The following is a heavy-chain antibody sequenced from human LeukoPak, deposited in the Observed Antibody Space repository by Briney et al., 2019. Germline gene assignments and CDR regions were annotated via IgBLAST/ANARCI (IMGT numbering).Heavy chain of an antibody. J-gene: IGHJ4*02. CDR1: GYTFTGYY. V-gene: IGHV1-2*06. D-gene: IGHD6-19*01. CDR3: ARGLWGEWLVLHY. CDR2: INPNSGGT. Sequence: ASVKVSCTASGYTFTGYYMHWVRQAPGQGLEWMGRINPNSGGTNYAQKFQGRVTMTRDTSISTAYMELSRLRSDDTAVYYCARGLWGEWLVLHYWGQGTLVTVSS.